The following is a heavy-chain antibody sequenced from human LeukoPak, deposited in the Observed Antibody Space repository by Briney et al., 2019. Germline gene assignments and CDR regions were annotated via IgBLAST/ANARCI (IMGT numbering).Heavy chain of an antibody. Sequence: SETLSLTCTVSGGSITSGNWWSWVRQPPGKGLEWIGEIYHSGSTNYNPSLKSRVTISVDKSKNQFSLILNSVTAADTAVYYCARGVPAAGSIRFDPWGQGTLVTVSS. V-gene: IGHV4-4*02. CDR3: ARGVPAAGSIRFDP. CDR2: IYHSGST. J-gene: IGHJ5*02. D-gene: IGHD6-13*01. CDR1: GGSITSGNW.